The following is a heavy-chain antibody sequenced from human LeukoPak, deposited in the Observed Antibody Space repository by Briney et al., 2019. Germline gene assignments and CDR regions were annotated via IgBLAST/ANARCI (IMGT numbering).Heavy chain of an antibody. CDR2: GSAYNGNT. Sequence: ASVKVSCKASGYTYISYGISWVRQAPGQGLEWMGWGSAYNGNTNYAQKLQGRVTMTRDTSTSTAYMELRSLRSDDTAVYYCARDFSSGWDLFDYWGQGTLVTVSS. V-gene: IGHV1-18*01. CDR1: GYTYISYG. D-gene: IGHD1-26*01. J-gene: IGHJ4*02. CDR3: ARDFSSGWDLFDY.